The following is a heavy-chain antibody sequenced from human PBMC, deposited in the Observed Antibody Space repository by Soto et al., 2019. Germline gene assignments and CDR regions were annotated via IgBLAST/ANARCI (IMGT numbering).Heavy chain of an antibody. CDR3: SRGRGTAVATPYS. D-gene: IGHD4-17*01. CDR2: IWYDGTNK. Sequence: SGGSLRLSCEVSGLRIDDYAMHWVRQVPGKGLEWVAVIWYDGTNKNYADSVKGRFTISRDNSKNTLYLQMNSLRVEDTAVYYCSRGRGTAVATPYSWGQGVQVTVSS. J-gene: IGHJ4*02. V-gene: IGHV3-33*08. CDR1: GLRIDDYA.